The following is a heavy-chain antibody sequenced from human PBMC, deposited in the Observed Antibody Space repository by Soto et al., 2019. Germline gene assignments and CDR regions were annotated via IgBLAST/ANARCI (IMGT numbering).Heavy chain of an antibody. J-gene: IGHJ4*02. CDR1: GFTFSSDA. V-gene: IGHV3-23*01. CDR3: AKEYCSGRNCYSFFDY. Sequence: TGGSLRLSCAASGFTFSSDAMGWVRQAPGNGLEWVSAISGGGYSIYYADSVKGRFTISRDNSKNILYLQMNSLRADDTAVYYCAKEYCSGRNCYSFFDYWGQGTLVTVSS. CDR2: ISGGGYSI. D-gene: IGHD2-15*01.